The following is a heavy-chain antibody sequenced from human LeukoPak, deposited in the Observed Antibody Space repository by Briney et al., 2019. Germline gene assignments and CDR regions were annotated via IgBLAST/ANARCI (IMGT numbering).Heavy chain of an antibody. Sequence: GGSLRLSCAASGFTFSSYAMSWVRQAPGKGLEWVSAISGGGGSTYYADSVKGRFTVSRDNSKNTLYLQMNSLRAEDTAVYYCAKGYCSSTSCYFHYYGMDVWGQGTTVTVSS. J-gene: IGHJ6*02. V-gene: IGHV3-23*01. D-gene: IGHD2-2*01. CDR3: AKGYCSSTSCYFHYYGMDV. CDR2: ISGGGGST. CDR1: GFTFSSYA.